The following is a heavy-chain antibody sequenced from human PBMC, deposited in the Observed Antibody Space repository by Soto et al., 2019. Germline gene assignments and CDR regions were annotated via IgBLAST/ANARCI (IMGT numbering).Heavy chain of an antibody. CDR2: INHSGST. D-gene: IGHD4-17*01. CDR1: GGSFSGYY. CDR3: ARVEGSDYGDYGGWFDP. V-gene: IGHV4-34*01. J-gene: IGHJ5*02. Sequence: QVQLQQWGAGLLKPSETLSLTCAVYGGSFSGYYWSWIRQPPGKGLEWIGEINHSGSTNYNPSLKSRVTISVDTSKNQFSLKLGSVTAADTAVYYCARVEGSDYGDYGGWFDPWGQGTLVTVSS.